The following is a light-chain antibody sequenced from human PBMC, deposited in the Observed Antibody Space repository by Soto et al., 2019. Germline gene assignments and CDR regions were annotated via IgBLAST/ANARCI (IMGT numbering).Light chain of an antibody. CDR1: SSDVGGYKY. CDR2: DVS. J-gene: IGLJ1*01. Sequence: QSALTQPASVSGSPGQSIAISCTGSSSDVGGYKYVSWYQQHPGKAPKLMIYDVSNRPSGVSDRFSGSKSGNTASLTISGLQCEDEADYYCSSYTSSNSYVFGTGTKVTVL. CDR3: SSYTSSNSYV. V-gene: IGLV2-14*03.